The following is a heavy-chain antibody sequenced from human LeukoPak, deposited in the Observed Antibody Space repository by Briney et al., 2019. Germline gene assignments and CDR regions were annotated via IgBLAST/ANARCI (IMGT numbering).Heavy chain of an antibody. D-gene: IGHD6-13*01. CDR2: ISSSSSYI. Sequence: PGGSLRLSCAASGFTFSSYSMNWVRQAPGKGLEWVSSISSSSSYIYYADSVKGRFTISRDNAKNSLYLQMNSLRAEGTAVYYCARDRIAGINWFDPWGQGTLVTVSS. CDR1: GFTFSSYS. CDR3: ARDRIAGINWFDP. V-gene: IGHV3-21*01. J-gene: IGHJ5*02.